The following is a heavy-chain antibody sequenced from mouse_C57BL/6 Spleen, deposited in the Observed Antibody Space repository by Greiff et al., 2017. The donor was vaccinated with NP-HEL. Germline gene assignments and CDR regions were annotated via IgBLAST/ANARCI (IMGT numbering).Heavy chain of an antibody. CDR3: ARKGYGSDYAMDY. V-gene: IGHV1-4*01. CDR2: INPSSGYT. D-gene: IGHD1-1*01. J-gene: IGHJ4*01. CDR1: GYTFTSYT. Sequence: QVHVKQSGAELARPGASVKMSCKASGYTFTSYTMHWVKQRPGQGLEWIGYINPSSGYTKYNQKFKDKATLTADKSSSTAYMQLSSLTSEDSAVYYCARKGYGSDYAMDYWGQGTSVTVSS.